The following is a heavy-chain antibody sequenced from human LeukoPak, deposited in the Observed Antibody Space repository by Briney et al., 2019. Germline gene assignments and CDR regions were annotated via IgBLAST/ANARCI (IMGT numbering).Heavy chain of an antibody. CDR3: AKVGGVGEERERFYFDS. D-gene: IGHD3-10*01. Sequence: GGSLRLSCAASGFTFSSYAMSWVRQAPGKGLEWVSVISASDGSTYYADSVKGRFTISRDNSHSTLYLQMNSLRAEDTAVFYCAKVGGVGEERERFYFDSWGQGTLITVSS. J-gene: IGHJ4*02. CDR2: ISASDGST. CDR1: GFTFSSYA. V-gene: IGHV3-23*01.